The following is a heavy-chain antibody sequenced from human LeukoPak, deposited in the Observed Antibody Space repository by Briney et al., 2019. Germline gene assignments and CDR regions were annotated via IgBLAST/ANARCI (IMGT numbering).Heavy chain of an antibody. J-gene: IGHJ3*02. D-gene: IGHD3-10*01. CDR2: IDPNSGGT. Sequence: ASVKVSCKASGYTFTGYYMHWVRQAPGRGLEWMGWIDPNSGGTNYAQKFQGRVTMTRDTSISTAYMELSRLRSDDTAVYYCASTPRGLDAFDIWGQGTMVTVSS. CDR3: ASTPRGLDAFDI. V-gene: IGHV1-2*02. CDR1: GYTFTGYY.